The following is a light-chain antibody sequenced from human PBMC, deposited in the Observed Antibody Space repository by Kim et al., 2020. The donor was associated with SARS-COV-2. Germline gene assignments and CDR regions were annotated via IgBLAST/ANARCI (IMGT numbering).Light chain of an antibody. V-gene: IGLV1-40*01. CDR2: DIT. J-gene: IGLJ2*01. CDR1: ASNIGAANG. Sequence: QRVTLSCAGTASNIGAANGVHWYQHIPGTAPRLLISDITNRPSGVPDRFAGSISGTSASLVITGLQVEDEADYYCQSFDNSLTGLVFGGGTKVTVL. CDR3: QSFDNSLTGLV.